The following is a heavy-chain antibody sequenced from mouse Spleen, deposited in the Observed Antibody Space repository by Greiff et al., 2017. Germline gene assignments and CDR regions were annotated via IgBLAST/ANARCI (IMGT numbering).Heavy chain of an antibody. J-gene: IGHJ4*01. CDR3: AASNHVDAMDY. CDR2: IDPANGNA. Sequence: VQLKESVAELVRPGASVKLSCTASGFNIKNTYMHWVKQRPEQGLEWIGRIDPANGNAKYAPKFQGKATITADTSSNTAYLQLSSLTSEDTAIYYCAASNHVDAMDYWGQGTSVTVSS. CDR1: GFNIKNTY. V-gene: IGHV14-3*01.